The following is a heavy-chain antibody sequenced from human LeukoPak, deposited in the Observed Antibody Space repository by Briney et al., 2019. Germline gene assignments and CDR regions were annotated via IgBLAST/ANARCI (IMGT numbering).Heavy chain of an antibody. D-gene: IGHD6-13*01. CDR1: GYTFTSYA. Sequence: GASLKVSCKASGYTFTSYAMHWVRQAPGQRLEWMGWINAGNGNTKYSQKFQGRVTITRDTSASTAYMELSSLRSEDTAVYYCARDGSSSWFDYWGQGTLVTVSS. J-gene: IGHJ4*02. V-gene: IGHV1-3*01. CDR2: INAGNGNT. CDR3: ARDGSSSWFDY.